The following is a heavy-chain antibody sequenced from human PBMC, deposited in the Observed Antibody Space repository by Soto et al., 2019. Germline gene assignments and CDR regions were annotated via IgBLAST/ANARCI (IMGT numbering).Heavy chain of an antibody. V-gene: IGHV4-59*01. CDR3: ARGGPTKITFGGVIVMNDY. CDR1: GGSISNYY. D-gene: IGHD3-16*02. J-gene: IGHJ4*02. CDR2: MYYNGNI. Sequence: SETLSLTCNVSGGSISNYYWTWVRQSPEKGLEWIGYMYYNGNINYNPSLKSRVTISIDTSKNQFSLTLKSVTAADTAVYFCARGGPTKITFGGVIVMNDYWGQGTLVTVAS.